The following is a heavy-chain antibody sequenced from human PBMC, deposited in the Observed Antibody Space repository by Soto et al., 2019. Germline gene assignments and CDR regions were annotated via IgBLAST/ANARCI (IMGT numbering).Heavy chain of an antibody. CDR3: ARDKAALLWLGEPSHETFDI. Sequence: GSLRLSCAASGFTFSSYAMHWVRQAPGKGLEWVAVISYDGSNKYYADSVKGRFTISRDNSKNTLYLQMNSLRAEDTAVYYCARDKAALLWLGEPSHETFDIWGQGTMVTVSS. CDR1: GFTFSSYA. CDR2: ISYDGSNK. D-gene: IGHD3-10*01. V-gene: IGHV3-30-3*01. J-gene: IGHJ3*02.